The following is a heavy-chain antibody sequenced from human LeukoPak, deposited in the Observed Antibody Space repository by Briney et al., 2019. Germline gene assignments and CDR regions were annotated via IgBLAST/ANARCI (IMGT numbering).Heavy chain of an antibody. J-gene: IGHJ4*02. V-gene: IGHV3-21*01. CDR3: ARVVAVAGPDY. D-gene: IGHD6-19*01. CDR1: GFTFSSYS. CDR2: ISSSSSYI. Sequence: GGSLRLSCAASGFTFSSYSMNWVRQAPGRGLEWVSSISSSSSYIYYADSVKGRFTISRDNAKNSLYLQMNSLRAEDTAVYYCARVVAVAGPDYWGQGTLVTVSS.